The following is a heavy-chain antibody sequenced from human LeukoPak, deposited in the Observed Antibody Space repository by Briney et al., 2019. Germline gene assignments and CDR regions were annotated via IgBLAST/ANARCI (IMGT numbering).Heavy chain of an antibody. D-gene: IGHD2-21*02. CDR3: ARTVVVTAEHAFDI. Sequence: ASVKVSCKVSGYTLTELSMHWVRQAPGKGLEWMGGFDPEDGETIYAQKFQGRVTITADKSTSTAYMELSSLRSEDTAMYYCARTVVVTAEHAFDIWSQGTMVTVSS. V-gene: IGHV1-24*01. CDR1: GYTLTELS. J-gene: IGHJ3*02. CDR2: FDPEDGET.